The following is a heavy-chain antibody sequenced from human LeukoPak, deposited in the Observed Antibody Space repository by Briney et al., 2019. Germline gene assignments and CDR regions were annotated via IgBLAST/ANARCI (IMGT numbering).Heavy chain of an antibody. V-gene: IGHV4-34*01. CDR3: ARDVWSRIPYYYYYMDV. D-gene: IGHD2-15*01. J-gene: IGHJ6*03. CDR2: INHSGST. CDR1: GGSFSGYY. Sequence: PSETLSLTCAVYGGSFSGYYWSWIRQPPGKGLERIGEINHSGSTNYNPSLKSRVTISVDTSKNQFSLKLSSVTAADTAVYYCARDVWSRIPYYYYYMDVWGKGTTVTVSS.